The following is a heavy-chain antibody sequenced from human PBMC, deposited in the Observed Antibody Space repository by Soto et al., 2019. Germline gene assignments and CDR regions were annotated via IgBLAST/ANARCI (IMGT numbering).Heavy chain of an antibody. V-gene: IGHV1-18*01. J-gene: IGHJ4*02. CDR2: ISPYDGNT. Sequence: ASVKVSCKASCYTFTSYGINGVRQAPGQGLEWMGWISPYDGNTNYAQKLQGRVTMTTDTSTGTAYMELRSLRSEDTAVYYCATVYLNPATLRPESYFDYWGQGTLVTVSS. CDR3: ATVYLNPATLRPESYFDY. D-gene: IGHD2-15*01. CDR1: CYTFTSYG.